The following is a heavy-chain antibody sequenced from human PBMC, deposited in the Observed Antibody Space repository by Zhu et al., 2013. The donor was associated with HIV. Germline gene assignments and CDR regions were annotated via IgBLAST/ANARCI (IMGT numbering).Heavy chain of an antibody. D-gene: IGHD3-3*01. V-gene: IGHV1-8*02. CDR3: ARAIGATISGVVTYYGLDV. CDR2: MNPKTGNT. CDR1: GYTFTSYG. Sequence: QVQLVQSGAEVKKPGASVKVSCKASGYTFTSYGISWVRQAPGQGLEWMGWMNPKTGNTGYAPRFQGRVTMTRNTYINTAYMELSSLRSEDTAVYFCARAIGATISGVVTYYGLDVWGQGTTVTVSS. J-gene: IGHJ6*02.